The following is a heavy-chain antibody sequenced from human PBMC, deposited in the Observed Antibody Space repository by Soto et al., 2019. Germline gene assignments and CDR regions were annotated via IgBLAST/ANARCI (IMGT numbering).Heavy chain of an antibody. CDR2: FDPEDGET. CDR1: GYTLTELS. J-gene: IGHJ3*02. D-gene: IGHD2-21*01. Sequence: GASVKVSCKVSGYTLTELSMHWVRQAPGKGLEWMGGFDPEDGETIYAQKFQGRVTMTEDTSTDTAYMELSSLRSEDTAVYYCATDARNFYGGNYYGGFDIWGQGTMVTVSS. CDR3: ATDARNFYGGNYYGGFDI. V-gene: IGHV1-24*01.